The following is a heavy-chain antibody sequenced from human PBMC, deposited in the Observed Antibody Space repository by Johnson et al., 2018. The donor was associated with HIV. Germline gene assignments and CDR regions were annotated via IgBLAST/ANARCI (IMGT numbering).Heavy chain of an antibody. V-gene: IGHV3-30*04. Sequence: QMQLVESGGGVVQPGRSLRLSCAASGFTCSSYAMHWVRQAPGKGLEWVAVISYDGSNKYYADSVKGRFTISRDNSKNTLYLQMNSLRAEDTAVYCCAKIRTSGTGDAFDIWGQGTMVTVSS. CDR2: ISYDGSNK. J-gene: IGHJ3*02. CDR3: AKIRTSGTGDAFDI. D-gene: IGHD1-14*01. CDR1: GFTCSSYA.